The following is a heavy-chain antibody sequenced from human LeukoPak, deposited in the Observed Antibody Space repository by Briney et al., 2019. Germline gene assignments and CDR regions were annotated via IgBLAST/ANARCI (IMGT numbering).Heavy chain of an antibody. V-gene: IGHV3-21*01. CDR1: GFTFSSYS. Sequence: GGSLRLSCAASGFTFSSYSMNWVRQAPGKGLEWVSSISSSSSYIYYADSVKGRFTISRDNAKNSLYLQMNSLRAEDTAVYYCARDMVRGDDILPHYFDYWGQGTLVTVSS. D-gene: IGHD3-10*01. CDR3: ARDMVRGDDILPHYFDY. J-gene: IGHJ4*02. CDR2: ISSSSSYI.